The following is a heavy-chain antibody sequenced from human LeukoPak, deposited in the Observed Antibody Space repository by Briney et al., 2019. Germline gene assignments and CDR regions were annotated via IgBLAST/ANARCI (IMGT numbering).Heavy chain of an antibody. D-gene: IGHD2-2*01. CDR2: IKQDGSAK. V-gene: IGHV3-7*01. J-gene: IGHJ4*02. Sequence: RTGGSLRLSCTASGFTFSDYWMTWVCKPPGTGLERVANIKQDGSAKYYVDSVKGRFTISRDNAKNSLYLQMDSLRVEDTATYYCARWRGSTSERSDYWGQGTLVTVSS. CDR1: GFTFSDYW. CDR3: ARWRGSTSERSDY.